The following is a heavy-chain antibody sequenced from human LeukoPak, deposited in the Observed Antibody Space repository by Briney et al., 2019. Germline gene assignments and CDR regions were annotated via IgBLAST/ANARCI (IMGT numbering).Heavy chain of an antibody. V-gene: IGHV4-59*08. CDR2: IHYSGST. D-gene: IGHD5-12*01. CDR3: ARHSGNSGYGGYVDY. J-gene: IGHJ4*02. Sequence: SETLSLTCTVSGGSISSYYWSWIRQPPGKGLEWIGYIHYSGSTNYNPSLESRVTISVDTSKNQFSLKLRSVTAADTAVYYCARHSGNSGYGGYVDYWGQGTLVTVSS. CDR1: GGSISSYY.